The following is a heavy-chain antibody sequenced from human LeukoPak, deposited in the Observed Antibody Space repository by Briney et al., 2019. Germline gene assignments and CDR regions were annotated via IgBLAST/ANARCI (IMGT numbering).Heavy chain of an antibody. J-gene: IGHJ3*02. CDR1: GFTFSSYN. Sequence: GGSLRLSCAASGFTFSSYNMNWVRQAPGKGLEWVSSISFSSSYIYYADSVKGRFTISRDNAKNSLYLQMNSLRAEDTAVYYCARERYYYDSSGYDAFDIWGQGTMVTVSS. CDR2: ISFSSSYI. CDR3: ARERYYYDSSGYDAFDI. V-gene: IGHV3-21*04. D-gene: IGHD3-22*01.